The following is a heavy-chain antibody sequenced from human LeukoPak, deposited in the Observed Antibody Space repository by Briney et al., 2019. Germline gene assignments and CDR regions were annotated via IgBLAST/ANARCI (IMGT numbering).Heavy chain of an antibody. CDR2: ISWDGGST. CDR1: GFTFDDYT. J-gene: IGHJ4*02. D-gene: IGHD2-2*01. CDR3: ARDLAVVPAVPIDY. Sequence: GGSLRLSCAASGFTFDDYTMHWVRQAPGKGLEWVSLISWDGGSTYYADSVKGRFTISRDNAKNSLYLQMNSLRAEDTAVYYCARDLAVVPAVPIDYWGQGTLVTVSS. V-gene: IGHV3-43*01.